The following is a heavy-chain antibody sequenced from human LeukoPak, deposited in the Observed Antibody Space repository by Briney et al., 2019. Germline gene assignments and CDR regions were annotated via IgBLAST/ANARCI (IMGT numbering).Heavy chain of an antibody. D-gene: IGHD3-22*01. CDR2: ISNTGGK. CDR1: GFTFSSFA. Sequence: GGSLRLSCAASGFTFSSFAMSWVRQAPGKGLEWVSGISNTGGKYYTDSVKGRFTISRDNAKNTLYLQMNSLRGEDTAVYYCARASTPYYYDSSGSFDYWGQGTLVTVSS. CDR3: ARASTPYYYDSSGSFDY. J-gene: IGHJ4*02. V-gene: IGHV3-23*01.